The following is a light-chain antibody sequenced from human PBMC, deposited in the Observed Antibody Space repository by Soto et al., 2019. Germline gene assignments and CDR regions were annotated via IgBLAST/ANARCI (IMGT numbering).Light chain of an antibody. J-gene: IGLJ2*01. Sequence: QLVLTQPASVSGSPGQSITISCTGTSSDVGSYNLVSWYQQHPGKAPRLMIYEGTKRPSGVSNRFSGSKSGNTASLTISGLQAEDEADYYCSSYAGSDTFVAFGGGTKLTVL. V-gene: IGLV2-23*01. CDR2: EGT. CDR1: SSDVGSYNL. CDR3: SSYAGSDTFVA.